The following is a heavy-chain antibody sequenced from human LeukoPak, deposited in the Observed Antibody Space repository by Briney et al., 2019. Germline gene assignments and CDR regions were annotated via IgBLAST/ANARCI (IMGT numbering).Heavy chain of an antibody. CDR1: GFTFSSYA. D-gene: IGHD6-13*01. V-gene: IGHV3-23*01. CDR3: AKVLSSSSAGGFGP. J-gene: IGHJ5*02. Sequence: GGSLRLSCAASGFTFSSYAMSWFRQAPGKGLEWVSGISGSGIGGRTHYADSVKGRFTISRDNSKNTLYLQMNSLRAEDTAVYYCAKVLSSSSAGGFGPWGQGTLVTVSS. CDR2: ISGSGIGGRT.